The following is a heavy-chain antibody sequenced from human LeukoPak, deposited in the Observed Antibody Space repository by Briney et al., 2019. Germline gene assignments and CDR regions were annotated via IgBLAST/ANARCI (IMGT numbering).Heavy chain of an antibody. CDR2: INHSGST. CDR3: ARGFIAVAPWFDP. D-gene: IGHD6-19*01. V-gene: IGHV4-34*01. Sequence: TSETLSLTCAVYGGSFSGYYWSWIRQPPGKGLEWIGEINHSGSTNYNPSLKSRVTISVDTSKNQFSLKLSSVTAADTAVYYCARGFIAVAPWFDPWGQGTLVTASS. CDR1: GGSFSGYY. J-gene: IGHJ5*02.